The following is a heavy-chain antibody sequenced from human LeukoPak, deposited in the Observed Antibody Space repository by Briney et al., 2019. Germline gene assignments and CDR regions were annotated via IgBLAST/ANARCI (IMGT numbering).Heavy chain of an antibody. J-gene: IGHJ5*02. CDR3: ARHAVGAQKGWFDP. V-gene: IGHV4-4*02. CDR1: GGSISSSYW. Sequence: PSETLSLTCAVSGGSISSSYWWSWVRQPPGKGLEWIGETYHSGSTNYNPSLKSRVTISVDKSKNQFSLKLSSVTAADTAVYYCARHAVGAQKGWFDPWGQGTLVTVSS. D-gene: IGHD1-26*01. CDR2: TYHSGST.